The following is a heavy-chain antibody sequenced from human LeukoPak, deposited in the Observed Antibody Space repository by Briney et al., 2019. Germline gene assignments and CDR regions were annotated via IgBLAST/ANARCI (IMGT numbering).Heavy chain of an antibody. Sequence: SETLSLTCAVYGGSFSGYYWSWIRQPPGKGLEWIGEINHSGSTNYNPSLKSRVTISVDTSKNQFSLRLNSVTAADTAVYYCARLYDILTGYYYYFDYWGQGTLATVSS. CDR3: ARLYDILTGYYYYFDY. V-gene: IGHV4-34*01. CDR2: INHSGST. CDR1: GGSFSGYY. D-gene: IGHD3-9*01. J-gene: IGHJ4*02.